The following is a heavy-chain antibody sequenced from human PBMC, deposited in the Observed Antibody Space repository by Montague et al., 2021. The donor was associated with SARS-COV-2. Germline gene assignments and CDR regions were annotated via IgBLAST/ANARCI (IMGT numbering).Heavy chain of an antibody. CDR3: ASGRRVILWIGELFPGGDYYGMDV. CDR2: INHSGST. Sequence: SETLSLTCAVYGGSFSGYYWSWIRQPPGKGLEWIGEINHSGSTNXNPSLKSRVTISVDTSKTQFSLKLSSVTAADTAVDYCASGRRVILWIGELFPGGDYYGMDVGGRGTTVTVSS. CDR1: GGSFSGYY. V-gene: IGHV4-34*01. D-gene: IGHD3-10*01. J-gene: IGHJ6*02.